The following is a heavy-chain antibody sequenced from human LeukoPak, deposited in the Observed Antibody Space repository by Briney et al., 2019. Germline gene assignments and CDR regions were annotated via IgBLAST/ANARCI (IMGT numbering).Heavy chain of an antibody. V-gene: IGHV1-46*01. D-gene: IGHD3-22*01. CDR2: INPSCVIT. CDR1: GYTFTTYH. J-gene: IGHJ4*02. CDR3: AMAYYYYSSRPIPYFFF. Sequence: ASVKVSCTASGYTFTTYHMNWVRQAPGQGLEWVGVINPSCVITSYPQPFHPRLPLTPDPSTITLNMELSSLRSYDPAVYYCAMAYYYYSSRPIPYFFFWGQGTLVTVSS.